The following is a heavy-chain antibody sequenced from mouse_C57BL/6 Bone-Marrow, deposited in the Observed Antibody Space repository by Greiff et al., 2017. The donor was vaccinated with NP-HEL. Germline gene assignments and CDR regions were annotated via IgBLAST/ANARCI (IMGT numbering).Heavy chain of an antibody. D-gene: IGHD1-1*01. CDR2: IYPRDGST. CDR3: ARDYYGSRYYFDC. Sequence: VQLQQSDAELVKPGASVKISCKVSGYTFTDHTIHWMKQRPEQGLEWIGYIYPRDGSTKYNEKFKGKATLTADKSSSTAYMQLNSLASEDSAVYICARDYYGSRYYFDCWGQGTTLTVSS. J-gene: IGHJ2*01. CDR1: GYTFTDHT. V-gene: IGHV1-78*01.